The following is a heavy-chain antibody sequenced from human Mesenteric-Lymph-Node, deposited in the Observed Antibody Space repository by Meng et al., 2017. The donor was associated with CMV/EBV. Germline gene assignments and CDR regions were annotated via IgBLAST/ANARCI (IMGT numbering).Heavy chain of an antibody. CDR1: GFTFSHNG. J-gene: IGHJ5*02. D-gene: IGHD3-9*01. CDR3: TRTLYYDIFTGPDS. CDR2: IKYDGSKT. V-gene: IGHV3-30*02. Sequence: GGSLRLSCAASGFTFSHNGMHWLRHAPGKGRDGLAFIKYDGSKTYYADSLQCRFIISRDNSKITLYLQMSRLRVDDTAVYYCTRTLYYDIFTGPDSWGQGTLVTVSS.